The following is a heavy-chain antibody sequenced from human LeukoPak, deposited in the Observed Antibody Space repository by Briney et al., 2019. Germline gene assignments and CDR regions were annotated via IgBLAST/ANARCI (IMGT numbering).Heavy chain of an antibody. D-gene: IGHD1-1*01. J-gene: IGHJ4*02. CDR2: IKSDGSYT. V-gene: IGHV3-74*01. CDR3: ATGGSADMGY. Sequence: GGSLRLSCAASGFTFSSSWMHWVRHGPGKGLVWVSRIKSDGSYTDYADSVKGRFTISRDNAKNTLYLQMSSLRAEDTAVYYCATGGSADMGYWGQGTLVTVSS. CDR1: GFTFSSSW.